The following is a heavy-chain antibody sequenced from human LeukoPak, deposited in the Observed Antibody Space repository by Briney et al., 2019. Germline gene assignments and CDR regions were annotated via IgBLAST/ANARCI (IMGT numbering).Heavy chain of an antibody. CDR2: IGDVGDGT. CDR1: GDSISSSN. J-gene: IGHJ4*02. CDR3: GGSSGSGNYFNVHDY. D-gene: IGHD3-10*01. V-gene: IGHV3-23*01. Sequence: QPSETLSLTCAVSGDSISSSNWWSWVRQPPGKGLEWVSAIGDVGDGTFYADSVKGRFTISRDNSKNTFYLQMTTLRAEDTAVYYCGGSSGSGNYFNVHDYWGQGTLVTVSS.